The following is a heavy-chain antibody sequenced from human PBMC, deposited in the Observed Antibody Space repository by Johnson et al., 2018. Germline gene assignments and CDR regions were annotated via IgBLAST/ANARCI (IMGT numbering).Heavy chain of an antibody. J-gene: IGHJ3*02. CDR2: INWNGGSK. CDR3: ARATGPSVVTAYDAFDI. CDR1: GFTFDDYG. Sequence: VQLVQSGGGVIRPGGSLRLSCAASGFTFDDYGMTWVRQGPGKGLEWVSGINWNGGSKGYAASVKGRFIISRDNAKNYLYLQMNSLRAEDTALYYCARATGPSVVTAYDAFDIWGQGTMVTVSS. D-gene: IGHD5/OR15-5a*01. V-gene: IGHV3-20*04.